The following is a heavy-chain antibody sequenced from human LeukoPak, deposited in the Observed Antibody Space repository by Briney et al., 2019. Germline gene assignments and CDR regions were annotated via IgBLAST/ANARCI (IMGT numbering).Heavy chain of an antibody. V-gene: IGHV3-21*01. CDR2: ISFSGTYI. D-gene: IGHD5-12*01. CDR1: GFTFSAYS. CDR3: AKDRRGYDY. J-gene: IGHJ4*02. Sequence: GGSLRLSCAASGFTFSAYSLNWVRQAPGKGLEWISSISFSGTYIYYADSVKGRITISRDNAKNSLYLQMNSLRAEDTAVYYCAKDRRGYDYWGQGTLVTVSS.